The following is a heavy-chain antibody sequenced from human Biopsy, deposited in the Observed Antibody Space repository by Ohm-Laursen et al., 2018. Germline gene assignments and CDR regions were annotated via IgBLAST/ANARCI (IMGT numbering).Heavy chain of an antibody. CDR2: ISTYNDDT. J-gene: IGHJ3*02. CDR3: ARDPGYDFWSGSDPFDI. Sequence: SVKVSCTPSGYTFTAYGISWVRQAPGQGLEWMGWISTYNDDTNIAQKFQGRVSMTTDTSTRTAYMELRSPRSGDTAIYFCARDPGYDFWSGSDPFDIWGQGTLVTVS. D-gene: IGHD3-3*01. CDR1: GYTFTAYG. V-gene: IGHV1-18*04.